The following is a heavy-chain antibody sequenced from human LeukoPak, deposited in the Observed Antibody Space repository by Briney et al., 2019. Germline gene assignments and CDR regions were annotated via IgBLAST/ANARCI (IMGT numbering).Heavy chain of an antibody. V-gene: IGHV4-38-2*02. Sequence: SETLSLTCTVSGYSISRGYYWGWIRQPPGKGLEWIGSLYPSGSTYDNPSLKSRVTISVDTSKNQFSLKLSSVTAADTAVYYCARDPHVAEDWFDPWGQGTLVTVSS. CDR3: ARDPHVAEDWFDP. CDR2: LYPSGST. J-gene: IGHJ5*02. D-gene: IGHD5-12*01. CDR1: GYSISRGYY.